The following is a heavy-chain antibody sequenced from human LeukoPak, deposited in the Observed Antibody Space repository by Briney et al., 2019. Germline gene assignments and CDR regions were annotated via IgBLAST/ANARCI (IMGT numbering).Heavy chain of an antibody. V-gene: IGHV4-59*08. D-gene: IGHD3-22*01. J-gene: IGHJ4*02. CDR3: ARLTYYYDSSGYFDY. Sequence: SETLSLTCTVSGGSISSYYWSWIRQPPGKGLEWIGYIYYSGSTNYNPSLKSRVTISVDTSKNHFSLKLSSVTAADTAVYYCARLTYYYDSSGYFDYWGQGTLVTVSS. CDR1: GGSISSYY. CDR2: IYYSGST.